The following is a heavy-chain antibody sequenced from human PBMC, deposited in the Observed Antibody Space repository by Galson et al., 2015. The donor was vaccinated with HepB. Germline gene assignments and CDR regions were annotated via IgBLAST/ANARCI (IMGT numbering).Heavy chain of an antibody. Sequence: SLRLSCAASGFTFSSYGMHWVRQAPGKGLEWVAVISYDGSNKYYADSVKGRFTISRDNSKNTLYLQMNSLRAEDTAVYYCAKEDSSGWYPYFDYWGQGTLVTVSS. J-gene: IGHJ4*02. CDR2: ISYDGSNK. CDR3: AKEDSSGWYPYFDY. D-gene: IGHD6-19*01. CDR1: GFTFSSYG. V-gene: IGHV3-30*18.